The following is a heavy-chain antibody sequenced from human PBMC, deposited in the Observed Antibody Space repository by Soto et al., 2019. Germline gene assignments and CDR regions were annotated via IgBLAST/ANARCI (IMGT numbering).Heavy chain of an antibody. CDR1: GFTFSSYS. J-gene: IGHJ4*02. V-gene: IGHV3-48*01. CDR2: ISSSSTI. Sequence: GSLRLSCAASGFTFSSYSMNWVRQAPGKGLEWVSYISSSSTIYYADSVKGRFTISRDNAKNSLYLQMNSLRGEDTAVYYCARDLPPGDYWGQGTLVTVSS. D-gene: IGHD3-10*01. CDR3: ARDLPPGDY.